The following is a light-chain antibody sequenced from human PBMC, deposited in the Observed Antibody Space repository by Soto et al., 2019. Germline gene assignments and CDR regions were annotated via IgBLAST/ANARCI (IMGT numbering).Light chain of an antibody. CDR3: GSYTTGSTEV. J-gene: IGLJ1*01. V-gene: IGLV2-14*01. Sequence: QSVLTQPASVSGSPGQSIAISCTGTSSDVGGYNFVSWYQQHPGKAPKLMIYDVSNRPSGVSSRFSGSKSGNTASLTISGLQAEDEADYYCGSYTTGSTEVFGTGTKLTVL. CDR2: DVS. CDR1: SSDVGGYNF.